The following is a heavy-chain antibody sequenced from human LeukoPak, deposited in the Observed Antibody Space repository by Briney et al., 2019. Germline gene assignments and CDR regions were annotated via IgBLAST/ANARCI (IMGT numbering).Heavy chain of an antibody. CDR2: IYHSGST. V-gene: IGHV4-38-2*02. Sequence: SETLSLTCVVSDYSISSGYYWGWIRQPPGKGLEWIGSIYHSGSTYYNPSLRSRVTISVDTSKNQFSLKLRSVTAADTAVYYCARDYCSSTGCYSFVFDYWGRGTLVTVSA. CDR3: ARDYCSSTGCYSFVFDY. CDR1: DYSISSGYY. J-gene: IGHJ4*02. D-gene: IGHD2-2*01.